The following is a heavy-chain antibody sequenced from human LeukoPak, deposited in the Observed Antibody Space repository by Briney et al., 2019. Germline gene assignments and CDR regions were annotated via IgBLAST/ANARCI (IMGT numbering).Heavy chain of an antibody. Sequence: PSETLSLTCAVSGGSFSGYHWSWIRQPPGKGLEWIGEINHSGSTFYNPSLKSRVTISVDTSKNQFSLKLSSVTAADTAVYYCARVNSGYDMGRVDYWGQGTLVTVSS. CDR2: INHSGST. D-gene: IGHD5-12*01. V-gene: IGHV4-34*01. J-gene: IGHJ4*02. CDR1: GGSFSGYH. CDR3: ARVNSGYDMGRVDY.